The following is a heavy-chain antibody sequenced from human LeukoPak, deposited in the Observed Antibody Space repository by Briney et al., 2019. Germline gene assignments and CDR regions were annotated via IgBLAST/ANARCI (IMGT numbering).Heavy chain of an antibody. CDR2: IIPIFGTA. CDR3: AKMAGGSGAFDI. J-gene: IGHJ3*02. V-gene: IGHV1-69*13. CDR1: GGTFSSYA. D-gene: IGHD5-12*01. Sequence: GASVKVSCKASGGTFSSYAISWVRQAPGQGLEWMEGIIPIFGTANYAQKFQGRVTITADESTSTAYMELSSLRAEDTAVYYCAKMAGGSGAFDIWGQGTMVTVSS.